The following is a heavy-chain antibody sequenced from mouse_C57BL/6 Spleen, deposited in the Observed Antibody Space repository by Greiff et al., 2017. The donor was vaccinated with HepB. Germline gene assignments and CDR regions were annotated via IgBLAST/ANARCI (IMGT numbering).Heavy chain of an antibody. V-gene: IGHV1-52*01. CDR3: ARRGYGNYGGAMDY. D-gene: IGHD2-10*02. J-gene: IGHJ4*01. CDR1: GYTFTSYW. CDR2: IDPSDSET. Sequence: QVQLQQPGAELVRPGSSVKLSCKASGYTFTSYWMHWVKQRPIQGLEWIGNIDPSDSETHYNQKFKDKATLTVDKSSSTAYMQLSSLTSEDSAVYYCARRGYGNYGGAMDYWGQGTSVTVSS.